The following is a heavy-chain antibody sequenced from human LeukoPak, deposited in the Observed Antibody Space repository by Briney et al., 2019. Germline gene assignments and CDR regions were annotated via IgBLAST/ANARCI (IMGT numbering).Heavy chain of an antibody. CDR3: ARGEAPDY. CDR2: IKQDGSEK. V-gene: IGHV3-7*01. CDR1: GLTFSSYY. J-gene: IGHJ4*02. Sequence: PGGSLRLSCAASGLTFSSYYMSWVRQAPGKGLEWVANIKQDGSEKHYVHSVKGRFTISRDNAKNSLYLQMNSLRAEDTGVYYCARGEAPDYWGQGTLVTVSS.